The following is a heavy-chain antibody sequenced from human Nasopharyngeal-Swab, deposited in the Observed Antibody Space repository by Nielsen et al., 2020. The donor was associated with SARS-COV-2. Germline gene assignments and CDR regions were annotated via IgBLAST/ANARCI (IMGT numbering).Heavy chain of an antibody. Sequence: ASVKVSCKTSGYTFTDYYIHRMRQVPGQGLEWVGCINPDSGDTKYAQKFQGRVTVSSDRSRSTAYIELSRLRSDDTAVYYCARDYYDNYDSDYWGQGTLVTVSS. V-gene: IGHV1-2*02. J-gene: IGHJ4*02. CDR1: GYTFTDYY. CDR2: INPDSGDT. CDR3: ARDYYDNYDSDY. D-gene: IGHD3-22*01.